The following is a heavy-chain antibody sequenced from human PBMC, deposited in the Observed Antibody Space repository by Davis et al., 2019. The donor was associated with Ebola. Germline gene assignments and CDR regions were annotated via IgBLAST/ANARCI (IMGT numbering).Heavy chain of an antibody. CDR2: INHSGST. CDR1: GGSISSSSYY. CDR3: ARASDQRAFYGLDV. V-gene: IGHV4-39*07. Sequence: PSETLSLTCTVSGGSISSSSYYWGWIRQPPGKGLEWIGEINHSGSTNYNPSLKSRVTISVDTSKNQFSLKLSSVTAADTAVYYCARASDQRAFYGLDVWGNGRKVTVSS. J-gene: IGHJ6*04.